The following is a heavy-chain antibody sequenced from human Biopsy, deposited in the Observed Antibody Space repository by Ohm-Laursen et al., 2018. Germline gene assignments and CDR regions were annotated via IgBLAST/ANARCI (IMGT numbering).Heavy chain of an antibody. V-gene: IGHV3-9*01. Sequence: SSLRLSCAASGFNLGDYAMHWVRQVPGKGLEWVSGIKWNSGKIDYADSVKGRFTISRDNAKNSLYPHMNSLRAEDTAVYFCAISNPASNYKWNDQDEALDFWGQGTMATVS. CDR2: IKWNSGKI. CDR3: AISNPASNYKWNDQDEALDF. CDR1: GFNLGDYA. D-gene: IGHD1-20*01. J-gene: IGHJ3*01.